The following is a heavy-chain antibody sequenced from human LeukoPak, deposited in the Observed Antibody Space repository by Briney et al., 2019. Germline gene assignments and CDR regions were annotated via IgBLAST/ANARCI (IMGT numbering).Heavy chain of an antibody. Sequence: GGSLRLSCAASGFTFSNYMMHWVRQAPGKGLVWVSRIKSDGITITYADSVKGRFTISRDNAKNTLYLQMNSLRAEDTAVYYCLRDLNWNLDQWGQGTLVTVSS. D-gene: IGHD1-20*01. CDR1: GFTFSNYM. CDR2: IKSDGITI. V-gene: IGHV3-74*01. CDR3: LRDLNWNLDQ. J-gene: IGHJ4*02.